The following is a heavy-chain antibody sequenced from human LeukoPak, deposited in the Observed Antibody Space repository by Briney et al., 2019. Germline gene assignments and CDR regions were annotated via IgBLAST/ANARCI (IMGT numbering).Heavy chain of an antibody. CDR1: GYTFTSYG. CDR2: INAGNGNT. Sequence: ASVKVSCKASGYTFTSYGISWVRQAPGQGLEWMGWINAGNGNTKYSQKFQGRVTITRDTSASTAYMELSSLRSEDTAVYYCARSRYCSGGSCYPTMGYWGQGTLVTVSS. CDR3: ARSRYCSGGSCYPTMGY. V-gene: IGHV1-3*01. J-gene: IGHJ4*02. D-gene: IGHD2-15*01.